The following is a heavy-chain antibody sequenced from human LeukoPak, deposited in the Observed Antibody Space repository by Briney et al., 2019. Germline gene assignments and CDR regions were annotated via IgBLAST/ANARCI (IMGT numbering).Heavy chain of an antibody. J-gene: IGHJ6*02. D-gene: IGHD6-13*01. CDR1: RFTFSSYAM. CDR3: ARFHQQLVSLRPYYYGMDV. V-gene: IGHV4-4*02. CDR2: IYHSGST. Sequence: GSLRLSCAASRFTFSSYAMSWVRQAPGKGLEWLGEIYHSGSTNYNPSLKSRVTISVDKSKNQFSLKLSSVTAADTAVYYCARFHQQLVSLRPYYYGMDVWGQGTTVTVSS.